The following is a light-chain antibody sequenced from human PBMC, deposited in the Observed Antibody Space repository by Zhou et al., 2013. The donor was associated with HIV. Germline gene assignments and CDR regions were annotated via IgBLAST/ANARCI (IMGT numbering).Light chain of an antibody. CDR2: ATS. Sequence: DIQMTQSPSSLSASVGDRVTITCRASQDIRSSLDWYQQKPGKAPKCLIFATSSLQSGVPSRFSGSGSGTEFTLTISSLQPEDFATYYCLQLIVSRLTFGGGTKVEIK. CDR1: QDIRSS. CDR3: LQLIVSRLT. V-gene: IGKV1-17*01. J-gene: IGKJ4*01.